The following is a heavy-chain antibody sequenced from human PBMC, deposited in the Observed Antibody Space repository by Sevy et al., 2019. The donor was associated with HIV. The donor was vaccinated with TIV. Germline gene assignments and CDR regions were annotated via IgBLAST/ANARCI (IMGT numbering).Heavy chain of an antibody. CDR3: ARGRPYYLDY. Sequence: GGSLRLSCAASGFTFNFHGMHWVRQAPGKGLEWISYITTTSNTIYYADSVEGRFTISRDNAKSSLYLQMNSLRAEDTAVYYCARGRPYYLDYWGQGTLVTVSS. V-gene: IGHV3-48*01. CDR1: GFTFNFHG. D-gene: IGHD3-10*01. J-gene: IGHJ4*02. CDR2: ITTTSNTI.